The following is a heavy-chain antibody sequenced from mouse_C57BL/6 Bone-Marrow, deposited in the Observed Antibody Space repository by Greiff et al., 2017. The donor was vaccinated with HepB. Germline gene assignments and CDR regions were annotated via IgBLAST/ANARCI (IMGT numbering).Heavy chain of an antibody. CDR3: ARGDYSNYLAWFAY. V-gene: IGHV1-4*01. D-gene: IGHD2-5*01. CDR2: INPSSGYT. CDR1: GYTFTSYT. Sequence: QVQLKQSGAELARPGASVKMSCKASGYTFTSYTMHWVKQRPGQGLEWIGYINPSSGYTKYNQKFKDKATLTADKSSSKAYMQLSSLTSEDSAVYYCARGDYSNYLAWFAYWGQGTLVTVSA. J-gene: IGHJ3*01.